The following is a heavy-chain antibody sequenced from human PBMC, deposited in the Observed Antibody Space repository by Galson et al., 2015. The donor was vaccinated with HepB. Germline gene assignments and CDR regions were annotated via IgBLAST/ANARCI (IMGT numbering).Heavy chain of an antibody. Sequence: ETLSLTCAVYGGSFSGYYWSWIRQPPGKGLEWIGEINHSGSTNYNPSLKSRVTISVDTSKNQFSLKLSSVTAADTAVYYCARGALTVEGRSFDYWGQGTLVTVSS. D-gene: IGHD4-11*01. J-gene: IGHJ4*02. CDR2: INHSGST. CDR3: ARGALTVEGRSFDY. V-gene: IGHV4-34*01. CDR1: GGSFSGYY.